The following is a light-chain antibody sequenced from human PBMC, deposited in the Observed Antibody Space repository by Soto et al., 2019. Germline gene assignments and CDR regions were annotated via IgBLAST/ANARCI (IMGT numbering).Light chain of an antibody. Sequence: DIVLTQTPLSSPVTLGQAASISCRSSQSLVHSDGNTYLSWLHQRPGQPPRLLIYKSSNRFSGVPHRFSGSGAGTDFTLSVSGVEAEDVGVYYCMQTTQFPWTFGQGTKVEIK. CDR1: QSLVHSDGNTY. CDR2: KSS. CDR3: MQTTQFPWT. J-gene: IGKJ1*01. V-gene: IGKV2-24*01.